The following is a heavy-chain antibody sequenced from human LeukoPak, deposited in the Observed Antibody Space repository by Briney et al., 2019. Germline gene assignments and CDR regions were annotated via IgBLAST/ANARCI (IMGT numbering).Heavy chain of an antibody. CDR2: INPNSGGT. D-gene: IGHD3-22*01. CDR3: ARDWGYYDSNVGY. J-gene: IGHJ4*02. CDR1: GYTFTGYY. Sequence: ASVKVSCKASGYTFTGYYMHWVRQAPGQGLEWMGRINPNSGGTNYAQKFQGRVTMTRDTSISTAYMELSRLRSDDTAVYYCARDWGYYDSNVGYWGQGTLVTVSS. V-gene: IGHV1-2*06.